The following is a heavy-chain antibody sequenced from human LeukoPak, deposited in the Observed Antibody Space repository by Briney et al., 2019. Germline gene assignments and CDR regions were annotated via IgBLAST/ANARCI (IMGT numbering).Heavy chain of an antibody. J-gene: IGHJ4*02. CDR2: ISGSGGST. Sequence: GGSLRLSCAASGFTFSSYAMSWVRQAPGKGLEWVSAISGSGGSTYYADSVKGRFTISRDNSKNTLYLQMNSLRAGDTAVYYCAKGGRGYSYGDYYFDYWGQGTLVTVSS. V-gene: IGHV3-23*01. CDR1: GFTFSSYA. CDR3: AKGGRGYSYGDYYFDY. D-gene: IGHD5-18*01.